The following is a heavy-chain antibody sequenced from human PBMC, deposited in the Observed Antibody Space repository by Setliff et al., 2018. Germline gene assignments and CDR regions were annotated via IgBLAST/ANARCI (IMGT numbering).Heavy chain of an antibody. V-gene: IGHV4-59*01. D-gene: IGHD3-3*01. CDR3: ARGYYNFSSGYYTPYYFDY. Sequence: SETLSLTCTVSGGSISSYYWSWIRQTPVKGLEWIGYIYYSGNTNYNPSLKSRVTISVDTSKNQFSLKLSSVTAADTAVYFCARGYYNFSSGYYTPYYFDYWGQGTLVTVSS. CDR2: IYYSGNT. J-gene: IGHJ4*02. CDR1: GGSISSYY.